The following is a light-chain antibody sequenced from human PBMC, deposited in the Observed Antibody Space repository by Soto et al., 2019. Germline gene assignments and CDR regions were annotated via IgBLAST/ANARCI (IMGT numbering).Light chain of an antibody. CDR2: DVS. V-gene: IGKV3-15*01. J-gene: IGKJ5*01. Sequence: EIVMTQSPASLSVSPGERVPLSCRAGQGVTTNFAWYQQKSGQSPRLLIYDVSTRATGVPARFSGTGSETDFTLTISGLQSEDSATYYCQQFNNYPITFGQGTRLEIK. CDR1: QGVTTN. CDR3: QQFNNYPIT.